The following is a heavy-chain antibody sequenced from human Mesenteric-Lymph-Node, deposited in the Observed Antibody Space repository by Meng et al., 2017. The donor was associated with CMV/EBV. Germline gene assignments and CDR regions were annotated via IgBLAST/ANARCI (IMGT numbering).Heavy chain of an antibody. D-gene: IGHD3-22*01. CDR3: ARRGNYDSDYSEY. Sequence: QLHESGPGPVKPSETLSLSCIVSGDSISNSTYYWTWIRQPPGKGLEWIGSVHHSGTTYYNPSLKGRLTISVDTSANLFSLRLTTVTAADTATYYCARRGNYDSDYSEYWGQGTLVTVSS. CDR1: GDSISNSTYY. J-gene: IGHJ4*02. CDR2: VHHSGTT. V-gene: IGHV4-39*01.